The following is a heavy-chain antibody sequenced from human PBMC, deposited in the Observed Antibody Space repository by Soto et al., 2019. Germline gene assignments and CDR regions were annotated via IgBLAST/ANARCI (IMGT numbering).Heavy chain of an antibody. CDR2: IKQDGSER. CDR3: ARGVRCSGGASLNWEHFDY. CDR1: GFTFSNFW. D-gene: IGHD2-15*01. V-gene: IGHV3-7*01. Sequence: GGSLRLSCAASGFTFSNFWMSWVRQAPGKGLEWVANIKQDGSERNYVDSVKGRFTISRDNDQNSLYLQVNSLRAEDTAVYYCARGVRCSGGASLNWEHFDYWGQGTLVTVSS. J-gene: IGHJ4*02.